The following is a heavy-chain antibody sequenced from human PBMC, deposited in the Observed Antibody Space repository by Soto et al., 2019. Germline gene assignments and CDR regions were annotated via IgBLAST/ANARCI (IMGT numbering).Heavy chain of an antibody. CDR1: GYSFTSDV. D-gene: IGHD2-15*01. CDR2: MNPNSGNT. Sequence: QVQLVQSGAEVKKPGASVKVSCKTSGYSFTSDVNWVRQATGQGLEWMGWMNPNSGNTGYAQKFQGRVTMTRDTSISTAYRELSSLRSEDTAVYYCARAHVTKDGSVGSCYALDYWGQGTLVTVSS. V-gene: IGHV1-8*01. J-gene: IGHJ4*02. CDR3: ARAHVTKDGSVGSCYALDY.